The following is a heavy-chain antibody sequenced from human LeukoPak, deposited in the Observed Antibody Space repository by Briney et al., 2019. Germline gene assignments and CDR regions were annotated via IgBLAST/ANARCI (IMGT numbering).Heavy chain of an antibody. CDR3: ARVPNDYCSGGSCYRDAFDI. CDR1: GYTFTSYG. CDR2: MNPNSGNT. D-gene: IGHD2-15*01. V-gene: IGHV1-8*01. Sequence: GASMKVACKASGYTFTSYGINWVRQATGQGLEWMGWMNPNSGNTGYAQKFQGRVTMTRNTSISTAYMELSSLRSEDTAVYYCARVPNDYCSGGSCYRDAFDIWGQGTMVTVSS. J-gene: IGHJ3*02.